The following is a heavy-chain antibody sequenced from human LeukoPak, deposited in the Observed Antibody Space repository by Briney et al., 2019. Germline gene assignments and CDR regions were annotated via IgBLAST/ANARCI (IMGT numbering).Heavy chain of an antibody. CDR2: ISGSGGST. D-gene: IGHD4-17*01. V-gene: IGHV3-23*01. CDR3: AKWRKATLTRSFDY. CDR1: GFTFSIYA. Sequence: GGSLRLSCAVSGFTFSIYAMSWVRQAPGKGLEWVSAISGSGGSTYYADSVKGRFTISRDNSKNTLYLQMNSLRAEDTAVYYCAKWRKATLTRSFDYWGQGTLFTASP. J-gene: IGHJ4*02.